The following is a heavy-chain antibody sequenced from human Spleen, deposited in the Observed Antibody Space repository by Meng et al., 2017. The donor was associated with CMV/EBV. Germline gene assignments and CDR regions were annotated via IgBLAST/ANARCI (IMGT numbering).Heavy chain of an antibody. D-gene: IGHD6-13*01. CDR3: VRISPTAVGTAYDY. V-gene: IGHV4-61*03. J-gene: IGHJ4*02. CDR2: LRHRGST. CDR1: GGSVSSGSYY. Sequence: SETLSLTCTVSGGSVSSGSYYWSWIRQPPGKELEWIGSLRHRGSTNYNPSLKSRVTMSSDTSTNGFSLRLSSVTAGDTAVYYCVRISPTAVGTAYDYWGQGILVTSPQ.